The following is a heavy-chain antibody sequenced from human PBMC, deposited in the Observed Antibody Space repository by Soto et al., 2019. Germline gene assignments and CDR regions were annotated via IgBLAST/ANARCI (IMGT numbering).Heavy chain of an antibody. D-gene: IGHD2-2*01. Sequence: PGGSLRLSCAASGFSFAGYAVAWVRQAPGKGLEWVSYISSSGSTIYYADSVKGRFTISRDNAKNSLYLQMNSLRAEDTAVYYCARVSRRYCSSTSCYGPFDYWGQGTLVTVSS. J-gene: IGHJ4*02. CDR1: GFSFAGYA. CDR3: ARVSRRYCSSTSCYGPFDY. CDR2: ISSSGSTI. V-gene: IGHV3-48*03.